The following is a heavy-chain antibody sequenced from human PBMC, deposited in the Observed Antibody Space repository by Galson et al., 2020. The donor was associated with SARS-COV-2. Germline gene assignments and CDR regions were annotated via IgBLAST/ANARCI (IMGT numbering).Heavy chain of an antibody. CDR1: GFTFSSYG. CDR2: IRYDGSNK. CDR3: AADYGDYNNYYYGMDV. Sequence: GSLRLSCAASGFTFSSYGMHWVRQAPGKGLEWVAFIRYDGSNKYYADSVKGRFTISRDNSKNTLYLQMNSLRAEDTAVYYCAADYGDYNNYYYGMDVWGQGTTVTVSS. J-gene: IGHJ6*02. V-gene: IGHV3-30*02. D-gene: IGHD4-17*01.